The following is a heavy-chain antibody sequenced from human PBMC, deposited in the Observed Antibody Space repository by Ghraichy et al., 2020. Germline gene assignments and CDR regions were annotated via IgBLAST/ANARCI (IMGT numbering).Heavy chain of an antibody. V-gene: IGHV3-48*02. CDR1: GFTFSSYS. CDR3: ARARYYDSSVYNSDAFDI. J-gene: IGHJ3*02. CDR2: ISSSSRTI. D-gene: IGHD3-22*01. Sequence: GGSLRLSCAASGFTFSSYSMNWVRQAPGKGLEWVSYISSSSRTIYYADSVKGLFTISRDNAKNSLYLQMNSLRDEDTAVYYCARARYYDSSVYNSDAFDIWGQGTMVTVSS.